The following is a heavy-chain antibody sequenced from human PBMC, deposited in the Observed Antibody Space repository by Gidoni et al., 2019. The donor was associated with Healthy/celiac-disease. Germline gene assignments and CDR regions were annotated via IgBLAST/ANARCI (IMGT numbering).Heavy chain of an antibody. Sequence: EVQLLQSGGGLIQRGGALRLSCAASGFTFRSYSMTWVRQAPGKGLEWVSSISGSRGNTYYADSVKGRFTISRDNSKNTLYLQRNGLRAEDTAVYYCAKIEGADYYDSSGLCDYWGQGTLVTVSS. J-gene: IGHJ4*02. CDR2: ISGSRGNT. CDR1: GFTFRSYS. V-gene: IGHV3-23*01. CDR3: AKIEGADYYDSSGLCDY. D-gene: IGHD3-22*01.